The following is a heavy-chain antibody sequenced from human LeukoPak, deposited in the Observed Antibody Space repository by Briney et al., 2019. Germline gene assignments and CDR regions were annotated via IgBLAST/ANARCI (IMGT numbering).Heavy chain of an antibody. J-gene: IGHJ3*02. CDR1: GYTFTGYY. V-gene: IGHV1-2*06. CDR2: INPNSGGT. D-gene: IGHD2-2*02. Sequence: ASVKVSFKASGYTFTGYYMHWVRQAPGQGLEWMGRINPNSGGTNYAQKFQGRVTMTRDTSISTAYMELSRLRSDDTAVYYCARDEEYQLLYRSAFDIWGQGTMVTVSS. CDR3: ARDEEYQLLYRSAFDI.